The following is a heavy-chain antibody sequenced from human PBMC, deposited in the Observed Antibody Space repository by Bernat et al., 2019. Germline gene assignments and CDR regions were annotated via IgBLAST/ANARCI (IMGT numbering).Heavy chain of an antibody. V-gene: IGHV3-7*03. J-gene: IGHJ4*02. Sequence: EVQLVESGGVLVQPGGSLRLSCATSGFTFSGYWMSWVRQAPGEGLEWVANIKPDGSDKYYVDSVKGRFTISRDNAKNSLYLQMNSLSAEDTAVYYCARDRYGPAGSGWPFFDYWGQGTLVTVSS. CDR2: IKPDGSDK. CDR1: GFTFSGYW. D-gene: IGHD6-19*01. CDR3: ARDRYGPAGSGWPFFDY.